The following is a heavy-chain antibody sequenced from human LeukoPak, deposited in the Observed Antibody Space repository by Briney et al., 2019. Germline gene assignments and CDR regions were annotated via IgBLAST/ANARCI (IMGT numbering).Heavy chain of an antibody. J-gene: IGHJ4*02. CDR3: ARALLSERSVGLDY. CDR1: GFTYSSYW. D-gene: IGHD3-16*01. CDR2: INSYGSST. V-gene: IGHV3-74*01. Sequence: GGSLRLSCAASGFTYSSYWMHWVRQVPGKGLVWVSRINSYGSSTNYADSVKGRFTISRDNAKNTLYLQMNSLRAEDTAVYYCARALLSERSVGLDYWGQGTLVTVSS.